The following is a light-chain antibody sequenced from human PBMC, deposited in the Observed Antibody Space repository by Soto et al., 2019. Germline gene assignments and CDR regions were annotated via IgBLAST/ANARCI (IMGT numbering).Light chain of an antibody. J-gene: IGKJ1*01. CDR1: QSIVYSDGNAY. CDR3: MQGTHWPPT. CDR2: RAS. Sequence: DVVMTQSPLSLPVTLGQPASISCRSSQSIVYSDGNAYLSWFQQRPGQSPRRLIYRASNRDSGVXDXXSGSGSGTDFTLKIDRVEAEDVGIYSCMQGTHWPPTFGRGTRVEIK. V-gene: IGKV2-30*01.